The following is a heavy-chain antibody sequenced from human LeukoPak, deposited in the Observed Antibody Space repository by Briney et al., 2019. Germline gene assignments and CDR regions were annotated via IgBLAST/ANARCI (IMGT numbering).Heavy chain of an antibody. D-gene: IGHD5-24*01. CDR3: AIDGRDGYTLIHG. Sequence: ASGKVSCTASGYTFTAYDFSWDREAPGQGLEWMGWINPNSGGIKCAHKFQGRVTMSRHTSINAVDMELNTLMSNDTPVYYFAIDGRDGYTLIHGWGEGTLVTVSS. J-gene: IGHJ4*01. CDR2: INPNSGGI. V-gene: IGHV1-2*07. CDR1: GYTFTAYD.